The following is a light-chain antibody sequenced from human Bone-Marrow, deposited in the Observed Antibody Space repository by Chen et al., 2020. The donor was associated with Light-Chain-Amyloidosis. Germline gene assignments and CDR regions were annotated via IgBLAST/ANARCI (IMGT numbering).Light chain of an antibody. Sequence: EIVLAQSPGTLSLSPGEGATLSCRASQSVSLSYLAWYQQKPGQAPRLLIHGATSRAAGIPDRFSGSGSGTDFTLTISRLEPEDFAVYYCQQYGSSLWTFGQGTKVELK. CDR2: GAT. CDR1: QSVSLSY. V-gene: IGKV3-20*01. CDR3: QQYGSSLWT. J-gene: IGKJ1*01.